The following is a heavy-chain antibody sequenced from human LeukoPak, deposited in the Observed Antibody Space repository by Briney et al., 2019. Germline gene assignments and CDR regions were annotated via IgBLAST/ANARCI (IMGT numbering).Heavy chain of an antibody. CDR1: GGSISSYY. Sequence: SETLSLTCTVSGGSISSYYWGWIRQPAGKGLEWIGRIYTSGSTNYNPSLKSRVTMSVDTSKNQFSLKLSSVTAADTAVYYCAREVAAAGTGWFDPWGQGTLVTVSS. J-gene: IGHJ5*02. V-gene: IGHV4-4*07. CDR3: AREVAAAGTGWFDP. D-gene: IGHD6-13*01. CDR2: IYTSGST.